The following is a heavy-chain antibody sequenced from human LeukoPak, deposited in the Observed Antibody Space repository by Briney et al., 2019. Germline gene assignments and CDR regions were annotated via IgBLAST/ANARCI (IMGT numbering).Heavy chain of an antibody. CDR2: IYHSGST. CDR1: GGSISSGGYS. CDR3: ARVPVLYGGKTVQDY. D-gene: IGHD4-23*01. V-gene: IGHV4-30-2*01. J-gene: IGHJ4*02. Sequence: SETLSLTCAVSGGSISSGGYSWSWIRQPPGKGLEWIGYIYHSGSTYYNPSLKSRVTISVDTSKNQFSLKLSSVTAADTAVYYCARVPVLYGGKTVQDYWGQGTLVTVSS.